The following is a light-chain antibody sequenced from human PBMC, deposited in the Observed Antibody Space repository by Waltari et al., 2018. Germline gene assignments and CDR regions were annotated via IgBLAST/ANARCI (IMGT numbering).Light chain of an antibody. CDR3: QQYNNWPYT. V-gene: IGKV3-15*01. CDR1: QSVSSN. J-gene: IGKJ2*01. CDR2: GAS. Sequence: EIVMTQSLATLSVSPGERATLSCRAGQSVSSNLAWCQQKPGQAPRLLIFGASTRATGVPARFSGSGSGTDFTLTISSLQSEDFAVYYCQQYNNWPYTFGQGTKLEIK.